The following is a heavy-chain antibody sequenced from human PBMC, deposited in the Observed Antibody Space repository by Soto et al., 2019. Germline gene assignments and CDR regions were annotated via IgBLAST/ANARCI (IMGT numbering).Heavy chain of an antibody. CDR2: ISYDGSDK. V-gene: IGHV3-30-3*01. CDR3: VPRKGDPFT. CDR1: GFTLSSYA. J-gene: IGHJ4*02. D-gene: IGHD3-16*01. Sequence: GGSLRLSCAASGFTLSSYAMHWVRQAPGKGLEWVALISYDGSDKYYADSVKGRFTISRDNSKNTLSLQMNSLRVEDSAVYYCVPRKGDPFTWGPGTLVTVSS.